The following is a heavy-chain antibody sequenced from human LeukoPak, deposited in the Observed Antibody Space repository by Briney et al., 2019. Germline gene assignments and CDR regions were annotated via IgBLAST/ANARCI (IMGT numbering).Heavy chain of an antibody. CDR2: IYWDDDK. J-gene: IGHJ5*02. D-gene: IGHD3-3*01. CDR1: GFSLSTSGVG. V-gene: IGHV2-5*02. CDR3: AHRPVSYYDFWSGYYKGFKWFDP. Sequence: KRSGPTLVNPTQTLTLTCTFSGFSLSTSGVGVGWIRRPPGKALEWLALIYWDDDKRYSPSLKSRLTITKDTSKNQVVLTMTNMDPVDTATYYCAHRPVSYYDFWSGYYKGFKWFDPWGQGTLVTVSS.